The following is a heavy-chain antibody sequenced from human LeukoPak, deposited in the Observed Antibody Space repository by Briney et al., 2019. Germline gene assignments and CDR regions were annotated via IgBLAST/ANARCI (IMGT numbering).Heavy chain of an antibody. CDR1: GGSISSYY. Sequence: PSETLSLTCTVSGGSISSYYWSWIRQPPWKGLEWIGYIYHSGSTDYNPSLKSRVTISVDTSKSQFSLKLTSVTAADTAVYYCATLTTVVTAYYFDHWGQGTLVTVSS. J-gene: IGHJ4*02. CDR3: ATLTTVVTAYYFDH. V-gene: IGHV4-4*09. CDR2: IYHSGST. D-gene: IGHD4-23*01.